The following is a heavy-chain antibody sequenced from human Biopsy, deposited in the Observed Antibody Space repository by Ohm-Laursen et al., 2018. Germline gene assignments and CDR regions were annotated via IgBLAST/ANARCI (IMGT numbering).Heavy chain of an antibody. J-gene: IGHJ4*02. V-gene: IGHV4-59*01. D-gene: IGHD2-2*01. CDR1: GGSISGYH. CDR3: ARMPHFDV. Sequence: PGTLSLTCSVSGGSISGYHWSWIRKSPGKGLEWLGYISYTGGITSNPSLNGRATMSLDTSKNQFSLRLIDVTAAVTDVYYCARMPHFDVWGQGILVTVSS. CDR2: ISYTGGI.